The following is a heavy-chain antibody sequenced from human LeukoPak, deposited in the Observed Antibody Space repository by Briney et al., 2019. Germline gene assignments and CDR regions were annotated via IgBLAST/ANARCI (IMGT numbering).Heavy chain of an antibody. Sequence: SETLSLTCTVSGASISTYYWNWIRQPPGKELEWIGYIYYTGSTNYNPSLKSRVTISVDTSKNQFSLKLSSVTAADTAVYYCARSGGYSSSWSLWGQGTLVTVSS. D-gene: IGHD6-13*01. J-gene: IGHJ4*02. CDR1: GASISTYY. CDR2: IYYTGST. CDR3: ARSGGYSSSWSL. V-gene: IGHV4-59*01.